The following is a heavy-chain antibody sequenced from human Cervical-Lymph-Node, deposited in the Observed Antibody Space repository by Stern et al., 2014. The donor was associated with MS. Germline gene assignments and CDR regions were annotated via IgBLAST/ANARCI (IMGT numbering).Heavy chain of an antibody. D-gene: IGHD3-16*01. V-gene: IGHV1-8*01. J-gene: IGHJ6*02. CDR1: GYTFIHYE. CDR2: MNPNNANA. Sequence: VQLVESGSQVRKPGASGKVSCQASGYTFIHYEIFWVRQATGQALEWMGWMNPNNANAGHAQKFQGRVTMTRNTSISTAYMELSGLRSDDTAVYYCVRGGLSYGYGLDAWGQGTAVIVSS. CDR3: VRGGLSYGYGLDA.